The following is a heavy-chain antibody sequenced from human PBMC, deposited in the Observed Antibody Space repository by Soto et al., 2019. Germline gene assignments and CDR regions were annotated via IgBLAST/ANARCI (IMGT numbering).Heavy chain of an antibody. V-gene: IGHV3-74*01. Sequence: EAQLVESGGGLVQPGGSLRLSCAASGFTFSGYWMHLVRQAPERGLVWVSRINGDGTTTHYADSVKGRFTISRDNAKNTLYLQMNSLRAEDTAVYSCVRSREGYNLVADYWGQGTLVPVSS. CDR2: INGDGTTT. CDR1: GFTFSGYW. J-gene: IGHJ4*02. CDR3: VRSREGYNLVADY. D-gene: IGHD5-12*01.